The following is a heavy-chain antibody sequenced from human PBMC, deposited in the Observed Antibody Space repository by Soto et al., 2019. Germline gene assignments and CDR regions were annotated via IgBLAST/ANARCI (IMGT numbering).Heavy chain of an antibody. J-gene: IGHJ4*02. CDR3: AREAGGSLTRSDFDY. CDR2: IIPIFGTA. CDR1: GGTFSSYA. D-gene: IGHD1-26*01. V-gene: IGHV1-69*06. Sequence: ASVKVSCKASGGTFSSYAISWVRQAPGQGLEWMGGIIPIFGTANYAQKFQGRVTITADKSTSTAYMELSSLRSEDTAVYYCAREAGGSLTRSDFDYWGQGTLVTVS.